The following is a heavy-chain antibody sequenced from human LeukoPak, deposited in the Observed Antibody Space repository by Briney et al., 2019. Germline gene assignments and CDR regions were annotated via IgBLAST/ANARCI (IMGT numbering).Heavy chain of an antibody. J-gene: IGHJ6*03. D-gene: IGHD6-19*01. CDR3: ARVAVAGTGPDYFYYYIDV. V-gene: IGHV4-4*07. Sequence: PSETLSLTCTASGVSISTYYWSWIRQPAGKGLEWLGRISITGSSNHNPSLRRRLTMSVDTSKNQFFLKLTSVTAADTAVYYCARVAVAGTGPDYFYYYIDVWGKGTTVTVSS. CDR1: GVSISTYY. CDR2: ISITGSS.